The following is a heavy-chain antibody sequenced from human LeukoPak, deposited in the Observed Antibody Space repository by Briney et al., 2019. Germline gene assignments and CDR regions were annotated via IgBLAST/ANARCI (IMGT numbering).Heavy chain of an antibody. Sequence: SETLSLTCTVSGGSISSGDYYWSWIRQPPGKGLEWIGYIYYSGSTYYNPSLKSRVTISVDTSKNQFSLKLSSVTAADTAVYYCARLQLGGAFDIWGQGTMVTVSS. V-gene: IGHV4-30-4*08. D-gene: IGHD3-16*01. CDR1: GGSISSGDYY. J-gene: IGHJ3*02. CDR3: ARLQLGGAFDI. CDR2: IYYSGST.